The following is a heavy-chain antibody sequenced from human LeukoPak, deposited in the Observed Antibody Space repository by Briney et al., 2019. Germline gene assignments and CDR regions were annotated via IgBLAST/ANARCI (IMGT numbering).Heavy chain of an antibody. CDR1: GGTFSSYG. CDR3: ASSVWFGESEYYFDY. CDR2: IIPIFGTA. Sequence: GASVKVSCKASGGTFSSYGLSWVRQAPGQGLEWMGGIIPIFGTANYAQNFQGRFTITADESTSTAYMELSSLRAEDTAVYYCASSVWFGESEYYFDYWGQGTLVTVSS. J-gene: IGHJ4*02. V-gene: IGHV1-69*13. D-gene: IGHD3-10*01.